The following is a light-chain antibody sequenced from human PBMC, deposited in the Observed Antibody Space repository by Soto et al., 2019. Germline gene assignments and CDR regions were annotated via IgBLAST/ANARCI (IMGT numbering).Light chain of an antibody. V-gene: IGKV3-20*01. J-gene: IGKJ1*01. CDR2: GAS. Sequence: EIVLTQSPGSLSLSPGERATLSCRASQSLSSTFFAWYQQRPGQAPRLLMYGASSRAAGIPERFSGSGSGTDFTLTISKLEPEDFAVYYCQQFDSSVTFGQGTKVEIE. CDR1: QSLSSTF. CDR3: QQFDSSVT.